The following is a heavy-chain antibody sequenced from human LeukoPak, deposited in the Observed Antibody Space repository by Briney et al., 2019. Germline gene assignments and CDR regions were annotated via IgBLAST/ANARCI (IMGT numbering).Heavy chain of an antibody. CDR2: ISGSGNT. CDR1: GFAFSYYA. CDR3: AKDQKSIAATGYDY. D-gene: IGHD6-13*01. J-gene: IGHJ4*02. Sequence: PGGSLRLSCAASGFAFSYYAMSWVRQAPGKGLEWVSGISGSGNTHYTDSVKGRFTISRDNSKSTLDLQMNSLRADDTAVYFCAKDQKSIAATGYDYWGQGTLVTVSS. V-gene: IGHV3-23*01.